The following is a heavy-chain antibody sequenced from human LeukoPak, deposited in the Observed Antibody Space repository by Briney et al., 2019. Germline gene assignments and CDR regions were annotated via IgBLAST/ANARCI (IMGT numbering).Heavy chain of an antibody. D-gene: IGHD1-14*01. J-gene: IGHJ3*02. CDR2: INWNGGST. CDR1: GFTFDDYG. V-gene: IGHV3-20*04. CDR3: ARDMSPWETRNPDAFDI. Sequence: GGSLRLSCAASGFTFDDYGMSWVRQAPGKGLEWVSGINWNGGSTGYADSVKGRFTISRDNAKNSLYLQMNSLRAEDTAVYYCARDMSPWETRNPDAFDIWGQGTMVTVSS.